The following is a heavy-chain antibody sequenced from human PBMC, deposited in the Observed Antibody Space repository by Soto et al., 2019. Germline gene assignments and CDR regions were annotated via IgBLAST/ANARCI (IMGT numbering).Heavy chain of an antibody. J-gene: IGHJ5*02. CDR2: TAYTGNT. CDR1: GGSVTSYH. CDR3: GRDMISFFTHYFDP. D-gene: IGHD3-22*01. V-gene: IGHV4-59*02. Sequence: SETLSLTCVVSGGSVTSYHWSWIPQFPGKGLEWIAYTAYTGNTNYNPSLKSRVTISINTPKNQLSLKFTSMTGADTSVSYCGRDMISFFTHYFDPRAQRTLVNV.